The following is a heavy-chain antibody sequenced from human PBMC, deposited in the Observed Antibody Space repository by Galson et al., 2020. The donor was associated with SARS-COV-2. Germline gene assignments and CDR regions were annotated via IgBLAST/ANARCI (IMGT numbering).Heavy chain of an antibody. CDR1: GDSVSGPFYH. CDR2: VYATGNT. CDR3: ARANKVLLLLEMAGYFDS. D-gene: IGHD3-3*01. Sequence: SETLSLTCTVSGDSVSGPFYHWNWIRQPAGKGLEWIGRVYATGNTDYNPSLKSRVAISMDRSKNQFSLKLNSVTAADTAVYFCARANKVLLLLEMAGYFDSWGQGTRITVSS. V-gene: IGHV4-61*02. J-gene: IGHJ4*02.